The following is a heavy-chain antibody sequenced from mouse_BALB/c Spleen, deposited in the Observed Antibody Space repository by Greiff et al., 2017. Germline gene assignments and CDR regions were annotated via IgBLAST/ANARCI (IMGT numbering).Heavy chain of an antibody. CDR2: ISYDGSN. CDR1: GYSITSGYY. V-gene: IGHV3-6*02. Sequence: ESGPGLVKPSQSLSLTCSVTGYSITSGYYWNWIRQFPGNKLEWMGYISYDGSNNYNPSLKNRISITRDTSKNQFFLKLNSVTTEDTATYYCARGYVNYEGLFAYWGQGTLVTVSA. CDR3: ARGYVNYEGLFAY. J-gene: IGHJ3*01. D-gene: IGHD2-1*01.